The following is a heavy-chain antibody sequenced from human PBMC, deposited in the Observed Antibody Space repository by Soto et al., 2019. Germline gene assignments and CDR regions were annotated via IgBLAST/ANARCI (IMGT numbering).Heavy chain of an antibody. CDR2: INPDGSST. Sequence: EVQLVESGGGLVQPGGSLRLSCAASGFTFSSYWMHWVRQAPGKGLVWVSRINPDGSSTSYADSVKGRFTISRDNAKNTLYLQMNSLRAEDTAVYDCASVSVSSYQFDYWGQGTLVTVSP. CDR3: ASVSVSSYQFDY. V-gene: IGHV3-74*01. J-gene: IGHJ4*02. D-gene: IGHD2-2*01. CDR1: GFTFSSYW.